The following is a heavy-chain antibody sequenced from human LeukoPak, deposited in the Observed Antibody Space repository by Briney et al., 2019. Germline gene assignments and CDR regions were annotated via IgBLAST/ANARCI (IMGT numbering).Heavy chain of an antibody. CDR3: ARCLYGSGSYFYYYYYYGMDV. D-gene: IGHD3-10*01. CDR1: GFIFSNYV. CDR2: ITGSGGST. V-gene: IGHV3-23*01. J-gene: IGHJ6*02. Sequence: GGSLRLSCTASGFIFSNYVMSWVRQAPGKGLEWVSSITGSGGSTYYADSVRGRFTISRDNAKNSLYLQMNSLRDEDTAVYYCARCLYGSGSYFYYYYYYGMDVWGQGTTVTVSS.